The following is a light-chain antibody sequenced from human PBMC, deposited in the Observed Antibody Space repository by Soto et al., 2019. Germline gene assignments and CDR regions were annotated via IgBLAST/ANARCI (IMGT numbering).Light chain of an antibody. CDR1: QSVLSY. CDR2: DAS. Sequence: EVVLTQSPAPLSLSPGERATLSCRASQSVLSYLAWYQQKPGQAPRLLTYDASNRATGIPARFSGSGSGTDFTLTISSLEPADFAVYYCQQRNDGLTFGGGTKVDIK. J-gene: IGKJ4*01. CDR3: QQRNDGLT. V-gene: IGKV3-11*01.